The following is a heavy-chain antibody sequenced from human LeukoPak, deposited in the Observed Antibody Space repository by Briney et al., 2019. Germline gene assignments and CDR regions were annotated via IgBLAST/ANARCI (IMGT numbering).Heavy chain of an antibody. CDR2: IIPIFGTA. Sequence: ASVKVSCKASGGTFSSYAISWLRQAPGQGLEWMGGIIPIFGTANYAQKFQGRDTITADESTSTAYMELSRLRSDDTAVYYCARVVQHQLLPFDYWGQGTLVTVSS. V-gene: IGHV1-69*13. CDR3: ARVVQHQLLPFDY. CDR1: GGTFSSYA. D-gene: IGHD2-2*01. J-gene: IGHJ4*02.